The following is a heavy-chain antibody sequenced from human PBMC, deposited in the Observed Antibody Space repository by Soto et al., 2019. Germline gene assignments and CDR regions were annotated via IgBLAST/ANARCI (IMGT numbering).Heavy chain of an antibody. J-gene: IGHJ4*02. D-gene: IGHD2-8*01. CDR2: IHYSGTT. CDR3: ARYNSYAIDY. Sequence: PSETLSLTCTVSGTSISSYYWSWIRQPPGKGLEWIANIHYSGTTNYNPSLASRVTLSVDTSKNQFSLKMTSVTAADRAMYFCARYNSYAIDYWGRGTLVTVSS. CDR1: GTSISSYY. V-gene: IGHV4-59*01.